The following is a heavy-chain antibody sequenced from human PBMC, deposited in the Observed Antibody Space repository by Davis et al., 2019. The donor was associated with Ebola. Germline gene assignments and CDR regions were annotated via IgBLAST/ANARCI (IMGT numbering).Heavy chain of an antibody. CDR1: GGSISSGGYS. D-gene: IGHD3-22*01. CDR3: ARGSPYDSSGYYLPFDI. CDR2: IYYSGST. J-gene: IGHJ3*02. Sequence: MPSETLSLTCAVPGGSISSGGYSWSWLRQPPGKGLEWIGYIYYSGSTYYNPSLKRRVTISVDTSKNQFSLKLSSVTAADTAVYYCARGSPYDSSGYYLPFDIWGQGTMVTVSS. V-gene: IGHV4-30-4*07.